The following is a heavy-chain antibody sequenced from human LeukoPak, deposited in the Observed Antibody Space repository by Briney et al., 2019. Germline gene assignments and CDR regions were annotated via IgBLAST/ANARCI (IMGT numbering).Heavy chain of an antibody. CDR2: ISSSGSTI. Sequence: GGSLRLSCAASGFTFSSYEMNWVRQAPGKGLEWVSYISSSGSTIYYAASVKGRFTISKDNAKNSLYLQMNSMRAEDTAVYYCARWERALWYNWNYSYGMDVWGQGTTVTVSS. CDR3: ARWERALWYNWNYSYGMDV. D-gene: IGHD1-20*01. V-gene: IGHV3-48*03. J-gene: IGHJ6*02. CDR1: GFTFSSYE.